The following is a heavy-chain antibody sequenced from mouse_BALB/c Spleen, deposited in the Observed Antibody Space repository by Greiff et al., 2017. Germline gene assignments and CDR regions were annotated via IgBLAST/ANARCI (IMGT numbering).Heavy chain of an antibody. J-gene: IGHJ2*01. CDR3: ARLGLRGDY. CDR2: ISSGSSTI. Sequence: EVQLVESGGGLVQPGGSRKLSCAASGFTFSSFGMHWVRQAPEKGLEWVAYISSGSSTIYYADTVKGRFTISRDNPKNTLFLQMTSLRSEDTAMYYCARLGLRGDYWGQGTTLTVSS. D-gene: IGHD2-4*01. CDR1: GFTFSSFG. V-gene: IGHV5-17*02.